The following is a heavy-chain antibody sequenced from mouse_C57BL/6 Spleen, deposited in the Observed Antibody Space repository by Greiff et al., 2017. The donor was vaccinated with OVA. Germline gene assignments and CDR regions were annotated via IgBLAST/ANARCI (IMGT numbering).Heavy chain of an antibody. CDR3: AIYGSTHCYFDV. V-gene: IGHV1-82*01. CDR1: GYAFSSSW. Sequence: VKLVESGPELVKPGASVKISCKASGYAFSSSWMNWVKQRPGTGLEWIGRIYPGDGDTNYNGKFKGKATLTADKSSSTAYMQLSSLTSEDSAVYCCAIYGSTHCYFDVWGTGTTVTVSS. D-gene: IGHD1-1*01. J-gene: IGHJ1*03. CDR2: IYPGDGDT.